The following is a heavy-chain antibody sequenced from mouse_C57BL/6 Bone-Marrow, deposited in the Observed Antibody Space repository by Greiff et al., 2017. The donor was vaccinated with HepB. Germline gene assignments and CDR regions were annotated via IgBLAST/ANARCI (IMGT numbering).Heavy chain of an antibody. V-gene: IGHV14-4*01. Sequence: EVQLQQSGAELVRPRASVKLSCTASGFNIKDDYMHWVKQRPEQGLEWIGWIDPENGDTEYAAKFQGKATITADTSSTTAYLQLSSLTSEDTAVYYCTPLTTGVASYYAFDYWGQGTSVTVSS. D-gene: IGHD1-1*01. CDR2: IDPENGDT. CDR3: TPLTTGVASYYAFDY. CDR1: GFNIKDDY. J-gene: IGHJ4*01.